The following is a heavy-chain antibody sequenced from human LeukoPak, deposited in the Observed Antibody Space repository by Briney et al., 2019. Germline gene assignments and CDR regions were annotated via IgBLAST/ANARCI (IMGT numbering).Heavy chain of an antibody. CDR2: INHSGST. CDR3: ARERGEVHSSWPRVGFDP. Sequence: PSETLSLTCTVSGGSISSGDYYWSWIRQPPGKGLEWIGEINHSGSTNYNPSLKSRVTISVDTSKNQFSLKLSSVTAADTAVYYCARERGEVHSSWPRVGFDPWGQGTLVTVSS. CDR1: GGSISSGDYY. J-gene: IGHJ5*02. V-gene: IGHV4-39*07. D-gene: IGHD6-13*01.